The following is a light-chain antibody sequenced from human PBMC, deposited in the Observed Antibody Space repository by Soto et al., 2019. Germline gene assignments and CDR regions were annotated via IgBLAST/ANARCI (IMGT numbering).Light chain of an antibody. CDR3: QQYYTSPCT. V-gene: IGKV4-1*01. J-gene: IGKJ1*01. CDR2: WAS. CDR1: QSVLYSSNNKNY. Sequence: DIVMTQSPDSLAVSLGERATINCKSSQSVLYSSNNKNYLAWYQQKPGQPPKLLIYWASTRESGVPDRFSGSGSATDFTLTISSLQAADVAVYYCQQYYTSPCTFGQGTKVEIK.